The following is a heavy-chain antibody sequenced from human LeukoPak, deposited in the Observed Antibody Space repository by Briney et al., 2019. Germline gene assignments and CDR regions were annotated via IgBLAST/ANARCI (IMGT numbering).Heavy chain of an antibody. CDR1: GYRFTSYW. Sequence: GESLMISFKGSGYRFTSYWISWVRQMPGKGLEWMGRIDPSDSYTNYSPSFQGHVTISADKSISTAYLQWSSLKASDTAMYYCASHRIVATTNFDYWGQGTLVTVSS. CDR2: IDPSDSYT. V-gene: IGHV5-10-1*01. D-gene: IGHD5-12*01. CDR3: ASHRIVATTNFDY. J-gene: IGHJ4*02.